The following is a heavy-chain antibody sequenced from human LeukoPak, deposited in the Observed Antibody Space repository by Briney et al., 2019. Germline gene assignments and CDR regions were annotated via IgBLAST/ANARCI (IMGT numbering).Heavy chain of an antibody. J-gene: IGHJ4*02. Sequence: GGSLRLSCAASGFTFSSYGMHWVRQAPGKGLEGVAVIWYDGSNKYYADSVKGRFTISRDNSKNTLYLQMNSLRAEDTAVYYCASGAKYSSSWTLVYWGQGTLVTVSS. CDR1: GFTFSSYG. D-gene: IGHD6-13*01. CDR2: IWYDGSNK. V-gene: IGHV3-33*01. CDR3: ASGAKYSSSWTLVY.